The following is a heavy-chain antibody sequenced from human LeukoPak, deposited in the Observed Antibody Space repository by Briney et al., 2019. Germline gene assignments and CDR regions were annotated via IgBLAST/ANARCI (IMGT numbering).Heavy chain of an antibody. V-gene: IGHV4-4*07. D-gene: IGHD1-26*01. Sequence: SETLSLTCTVSAGSLSNYYWSWIRQPAGRGLEFIGRIYISGSTDYNPSPKSRVTISVDTSKNQFSLKLSSVTAADTAVYYCARVARKWELGLSYFDYWGQGTLVTVSS. CDR2: IYISGST. CDR3: ARVARKWELGLSYFDY. CDR1: AGSLSNYY. J-gene: IGHJ4*02.